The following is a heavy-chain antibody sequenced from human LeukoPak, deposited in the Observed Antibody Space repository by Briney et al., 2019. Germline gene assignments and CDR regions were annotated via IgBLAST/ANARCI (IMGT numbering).Heavy chain of an antibody. CDR1: GASITSYH. J-gene: IGHJ3*02. Sequence: SETLSLTCTVSGASITSYHWSWIRQPAGKGLEWIGRMFYSGNTDYNPSLKSRLTMSIDTSKNQFSLKLSSVTAADTAVYYCARSDCSSTSCYVPPYAFDIWGQGTMVTVSS. D-gene: IGHD2-2*01. CDR2: MFYSGNT. V-gene: IGHV4-4*07. CDR3: ARSDCSSTSCYVPPYAFDI.